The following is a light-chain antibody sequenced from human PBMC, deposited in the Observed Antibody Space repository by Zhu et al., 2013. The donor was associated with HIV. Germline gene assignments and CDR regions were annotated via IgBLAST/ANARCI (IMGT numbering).Light chain of an antibody. Sequence: EIVLTQSPATLSVSPGEGATLSCRASQRLSGYLAWYQQKPGQAPRLLIYDTSFRPPGVPARFSGSGSEADFTLTISSLEPGDSAVYYCQQRANWPVTFGQGTRLEI. V-gene: IGKV3-11*01. J-gene: IGKJ5*01. CDR3: QQRANWPVT. CDR2: DTS. CDR1: QRLSGY.